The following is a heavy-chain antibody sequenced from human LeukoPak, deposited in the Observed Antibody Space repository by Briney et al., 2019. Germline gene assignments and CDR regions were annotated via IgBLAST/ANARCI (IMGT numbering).Heavy chain of an antibody. CDR2: IKSDGSST. CDR3: ATTRRDYDFWSGYRPIDY. J-gene: IGHJ4*02. V-gene: IGHV3-74*01. Sequence: PGGSLRLSCAASGFTFSSYWMHWVRQAPGKGLVWVSRIKSDGSSTSYADSVKGRFTISRDNAKNTLYLQMNSLRAEDTAVYYCATTRRDYDFWSGYRPIDYWGQGTLVTVSS. D-gene: IGHD3-3*01. CDR1: GFTFSSYW.